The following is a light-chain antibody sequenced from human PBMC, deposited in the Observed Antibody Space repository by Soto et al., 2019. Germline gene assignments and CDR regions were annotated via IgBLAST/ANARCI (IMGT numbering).Light chain of an antibody. V-gene: IGKV4-1*01. J-gene: IGKJ1*01. CDR3: QQYYSTPWT. Sequence: DIVMTQSPDPLAVSLGERATINCKSSQSVLYSSNNKNYLAWYQHKPGQPPKLLIYWASTRESGVPGRFSGSGSGTDFTLNISSPQAEDVAVYYCQQYYSTPWTFGQGTKVEIK. CDR2: WAS. CDR1: QSVLYSSNNKNY.